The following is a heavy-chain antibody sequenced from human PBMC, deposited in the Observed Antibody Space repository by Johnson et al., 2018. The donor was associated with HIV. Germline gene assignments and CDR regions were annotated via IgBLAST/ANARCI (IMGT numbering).Heavy chain of an antibody. J-gene: IGHJ3*02. CDR3: ARPIARGASDI. Sequence: VQLVESGGGVVQPGGSLRLSCAASGFTFSSYAMHWVRQAPGKGLEWVSYISSSGSTIFYADSVKGRFTISRDNAKNSLYLQMHSLRAEDTAVYYCARPIARGASDIWGQGTMVTVSS. CDR1: GFTFSSYA. V-gene: IGHV3-48*04. D-gene: IGHD3-10*01. CDR2: ISSSGSTI.